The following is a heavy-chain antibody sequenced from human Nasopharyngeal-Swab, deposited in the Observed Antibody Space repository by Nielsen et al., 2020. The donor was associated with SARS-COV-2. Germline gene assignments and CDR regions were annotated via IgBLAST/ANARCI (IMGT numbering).Heavy chain of an antibody. J-gene: IGHJ6*02. V-gene: IGHV3-11*04. D-gene: IGHD3-10*01. Sequence: GESLKISCAASGFTFSDYYMSWIRQAPGTGLEWVSYISSSGSTIYYADSVKGRFTISRDNAKNSLYLQMNSLRAEDTAVYYCARGLLWFGELLGYYYYYGMDVWGQGTTVTVSS. CDR2: ISSSGSTI. CDR1: GFTFSDYY. CDR3: ARGLLWFGELLGYYYYYGMDV.